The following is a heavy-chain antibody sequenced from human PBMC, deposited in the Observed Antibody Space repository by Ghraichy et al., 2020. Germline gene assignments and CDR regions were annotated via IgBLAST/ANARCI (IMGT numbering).Heavy chain of an antibody. CDR3: ARPYYDSSGQIGD. J-gene: IGHJ4*02. Sequence: SETLSLTCTVSGGSISSSSYYWGWIRQPPGKGLEWIGSIYYSGSTYYNSSLKSRVTISVDTSKNQFSLKLSSVTAADTAVYYCARPYYDSSGQIGDWGQGTLVTVS. D-gene: IGHD3-22*01. CDR1: GGSISSSSYY. V-gene: IGHV4-39*01. CDR2: IYYSGST.